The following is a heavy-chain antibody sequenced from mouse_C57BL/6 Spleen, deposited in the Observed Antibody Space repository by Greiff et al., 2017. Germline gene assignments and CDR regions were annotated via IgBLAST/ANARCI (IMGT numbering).Heavy chain of an antibody. CDR2: ISPGDGDT. V-gene: IGHV1-80*01. CDR1: GYAFSSYW. J-gene: IGHJ2*01. Sequence: QVQLQQSGAELVKPGASVKISCKASGYAFSSYWMNWVKQRPGKGLEWIGQISPGDGDTNYNGKLKGKATLTADKSSSTAYMQLSSLTSEDSAVYFCARPNYYYGRPWYYFDYWGQGTTLTVSS. CDR3: ARPNYYYGRPWYYFDY. D-gene: IGHD1-1*01.